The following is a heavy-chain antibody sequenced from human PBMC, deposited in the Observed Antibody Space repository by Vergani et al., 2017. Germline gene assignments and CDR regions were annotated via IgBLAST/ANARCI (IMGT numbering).Heavy chain of an antibody. CDR2: ISSSSSYI. CDR3: ARGRYSGYDGDYFDY. Sequence: EVQLLESGGGLVQPGGSLRLSCAASGFTFSSYSMNWVRQAPGKGLEWVSSISSSSSYIYYADSVKGRFTISRDNAKNSLYLQMNSLRAEDTAVYYCARGRYSGYDGDYFDYWGQGTLVTVSS. V-gene: IGHV3-21*04. CDR1: GFTFSSYS. J-gene: IGHJ4*02. D-gene: IGHD5-12*01.